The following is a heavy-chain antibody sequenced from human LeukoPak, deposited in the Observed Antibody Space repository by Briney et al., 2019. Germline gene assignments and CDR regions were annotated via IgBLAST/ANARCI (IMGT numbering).Heavy chain of an antibody. CDR1: GYSFTTYW. CDR3: ARQTYSSTWFDY. J-gene: IGHJ4*02. Sequence: GESLKISCKGSGYSFTTYWISWVRQMPGRGLEWMGMIDPSDSYTNYSPSFQGHVTISADKSISTAYLQWSSLQASDTAMYYCARQTYSSTWFDYWGQGTPVTVSS. D-gene: IGHD6-13*01. CDR2: IDPSDSYT. V-gene: IGHV5-10-1*01.